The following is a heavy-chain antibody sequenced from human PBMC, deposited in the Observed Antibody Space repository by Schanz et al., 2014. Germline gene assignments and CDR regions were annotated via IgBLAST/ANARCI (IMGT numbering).Heavy chain of an antibody. D-gene: IGHD1-26*01. CDR1: GFTFSNYD. J-gene: IGHJ6*02. CDR2: IGPASDP. Sequence: EVQLLESGGGLVQPGGSLRLSCAASGFTFSNYDMHWVRQAIGKGLEWVSGIGPASDPYYADSVKGRFTTSRDNSKNTMYLQMNSLRAEDTAVYYCVKDLQRELLRDDHYYGMDVWGQGTTVTVSS. V-gene: IGHV3-13*05. CDR3: VKDLQRELLRDDHYYGMDV.